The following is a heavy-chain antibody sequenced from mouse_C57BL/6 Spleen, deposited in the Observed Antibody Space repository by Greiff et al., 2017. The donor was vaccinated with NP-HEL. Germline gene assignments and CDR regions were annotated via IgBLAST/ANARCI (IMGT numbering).Heavy chain of an antibody. Sequence: EVQLQQSGPELVKPGASVKISCKASGYTFTDYYMNWVKQSHGKSLEWIGDINPNNGGTSYNQKFKGKATLTVDKSSSTAYMELRSLTSEDSAVYYCAIISWFAYWGQGTLVTVSA. J-gene: IGHJ3*01. V-gene: IGHV1-26*01. CDR3: AIISWFAY. CDR2: INPNNGGT. CDR1: GYTFTDYY.